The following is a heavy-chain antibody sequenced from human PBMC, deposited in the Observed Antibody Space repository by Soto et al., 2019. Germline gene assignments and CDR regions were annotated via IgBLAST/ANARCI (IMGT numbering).Heavy chain of an antibody. CDR2: IIPYYNTL. CDR3: ASGASRWYPYFFDS. J-gene: IGHJ4*02. CDR1: EGTFNSYA. D-gene: IGHD6-13*01. V-gene: IGHV1-69*01. Sequence: QAQGVQSGAEVRKPGSSVKLSCKASEGTFNSYAIAWVRQAPGQWLEWMGGIIPYYNTLNYAQKFQDRVTITADDSTNTVYMELSSLRSDDTAVYFCASGASRWYPYFFDSWPREPWSPSPQ.